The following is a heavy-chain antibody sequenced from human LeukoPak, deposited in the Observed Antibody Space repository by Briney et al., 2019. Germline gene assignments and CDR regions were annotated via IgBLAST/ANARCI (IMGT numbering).Heavy chain of an antibody. Sequence: ASVTVSCKASGYTFTNYGINWVRQAPGQGLEWMGWISTYNGDTNYAQKVQGRVTMTTDTSTSTAYMELSRLRSDDTAVYYCARDATDYGSGSYACDYWGQGTLVTVSS. J-gene: IGHJ4*02. D-gene: IGHD3-10*01. V-gene: IGHV1-18*01. CDR1: GYTFTNYG. CDR2: ISTYNGDT. CDR3: ARDATDYGSGSYACDY.